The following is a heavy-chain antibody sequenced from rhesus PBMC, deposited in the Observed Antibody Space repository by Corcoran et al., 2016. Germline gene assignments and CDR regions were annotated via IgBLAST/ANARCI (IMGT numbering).Heavy chain of an antibody. CDR2: IYSLSWNT. V-gene: IGHV4S12*01. CDR3: ARDQGVDWFNWYFDL. J-gene: IGHJ2*01. D-gene: IGHD3-3*01. CDR1: GGSISGGYYY. Sequence: QVKLQESGPGLVKPLETLSLTCAVSGGSISGGYYYWSWIRQPPGKGLEWIGGIYSLSWNTYNNPSLKRRVTISKDTSKNQFSLKLSSVTAADTAVYYCARDQGVDWFNWYFDLWGPGTPITISS.